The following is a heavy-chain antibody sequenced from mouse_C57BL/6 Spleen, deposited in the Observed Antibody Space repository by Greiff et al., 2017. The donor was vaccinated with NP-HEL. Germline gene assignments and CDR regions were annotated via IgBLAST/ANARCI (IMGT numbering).Heavy chain of an antibody. J-gene: IGHJ2*01. CDR3: ARLIYYYGSSFDY. V-gene: IGHV1-19*01. Sequence: VQLQQSGPVLVKPGASVKMSCKASGYTFTDYYMNWVKQSHGKSLEWIGVINPYNGGTSYNQKFKGKATLTVDKSSSTAYMELNSLTSEDSAVYYCARLIYYYGSSFDYWGQGTTLTVSS. CDR1: GYTFTDYY. CDR2: INPYNGGT. D-gene: IGHD1-1*01.